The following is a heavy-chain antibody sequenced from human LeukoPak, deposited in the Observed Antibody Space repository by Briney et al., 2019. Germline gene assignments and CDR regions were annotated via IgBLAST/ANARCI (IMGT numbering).Heavy chain of an antibody. CDR2: INTNTGNP. J-gene: IGHJ4*02. CDR3: TRGGTAMVDLPPDRWDY. V-gene: IGHV7-4-1*02. CDR1: GYTFTSYA. Sequence: GASVKVSCKASGYTFTSYAMNWVRQAPGQGLEWMGWINTNTGNPTYAQGFTGRFVFSLDTSVSTAYLQISSLKAEDTAVYYCTRGGTAMVDLPPDRWDYWGQGTLVTVSS. D-gene: IGHD5-18*01.